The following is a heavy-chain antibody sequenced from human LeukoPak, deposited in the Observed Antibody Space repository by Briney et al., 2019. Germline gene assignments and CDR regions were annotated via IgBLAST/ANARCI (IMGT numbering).Heavy chain of an antibody. CDR1: GFTSSSYS. J-gene: IGHJ5*02. CDR2: ISSSSSYI. Sequence: GGSLRLSCAASGFTSSSYSMNWVRQAPGKGLEWVSSISSSSSYIYYADSVKGRFTISRDNAKNSLYLQMNSLRAEDTAVYYCARSPTTVTPYWFDPWGQGALVTVSS. CDR3: ARSPTTVTPYWFDP. D-gene: IGHD4-17*01. V-gene: IGHV3-21*01.